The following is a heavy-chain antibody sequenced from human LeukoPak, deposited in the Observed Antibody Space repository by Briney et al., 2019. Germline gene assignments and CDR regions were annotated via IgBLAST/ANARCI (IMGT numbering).Heavy chain of an antibody. CDR1: GFTFSSYV. J-gene: IGHJ3*02. CDR2: ISGIGVTT. V-gene: IGHV3-23*01. D-gene: IGHD5-12*01. CDR3: AKDGDIVATNAFDI. Sequence: GGSVRLSCAASGFTFSSYVMSWVRQAPGRGLEWVSSISGIGVTTYYADSVKGRFTISRDNSKNTLYLQMNSLRAEDTAVYYCAKDGDIVATNAFDIWGQGTMVTVSS.